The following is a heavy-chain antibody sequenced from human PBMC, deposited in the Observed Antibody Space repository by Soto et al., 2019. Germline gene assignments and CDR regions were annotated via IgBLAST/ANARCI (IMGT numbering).Heavy chain of an antibody. Sequence: QVQLVESGGGVVQPGTSLRLSCVASGFSFSSYAMHWVRQAPVRGLEWVAVISQDGSNDYYAHSVRGRFTISRDNSQNTLYLQMNSLRPEDTAVFYCARAPASSWHTFDYWGQGTLVTVSS. CDR1: GFSFSSYA. CDR3: ARAPASSWHTFDY. CDR2: ISQDGSND. D-gene: IGHD6-13*01. V-gene: IGHV3-30-3*01. J-gene: IGHJ4*02.